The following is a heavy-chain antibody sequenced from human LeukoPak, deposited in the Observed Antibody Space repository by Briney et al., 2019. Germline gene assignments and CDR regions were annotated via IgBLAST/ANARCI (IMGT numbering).Heavy chain of an antibody. J-gene: IGHJ4*02. CDR3: AKTGSSGWYVPSKFDY. D-gene: IGHD6-19*01. CDR2: ISGSGGST. V-gene: IGHV3-23*01. Sequence: GGSLRLSCAASGFTFSSYAMSWVRQAPGKGLEWVSAISGSGGSTYYADSVKGRFTISRDNSKNTLYLQMNSLRAEDTAVYYCAKTGSSGWYVPSKFDYWGQGTLVTVSS. CDR1: GFTFSSYA.